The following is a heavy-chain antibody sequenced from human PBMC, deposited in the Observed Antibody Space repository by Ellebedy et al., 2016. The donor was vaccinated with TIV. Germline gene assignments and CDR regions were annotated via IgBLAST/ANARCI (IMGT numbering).Heavy chain of an antibody. D-gene: IGHD5-18*01. CDR1: GFTFNNYA. Sequence: GESLKISCAASGFTFNNYAMSWVRQPPGKGLEWVSTISHTGSSAYYANSVEGRFIISRDNSKRTLYLQMNSLRVEDKAVYFCAKDRTPGDGYWVFDDWGQGTLVTVSS. CDR3: AKDRTPGDGYWVFDD. V-gene: IGHV3-23*01. CDR2: ISHTGSSA. J-gene: IGHJ4*02.